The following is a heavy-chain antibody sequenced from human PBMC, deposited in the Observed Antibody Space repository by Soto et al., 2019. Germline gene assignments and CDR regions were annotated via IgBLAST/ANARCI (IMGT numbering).Heavy chain of an antibody. CDR3: ARDPYGVYILGWFDH. CDR1: GFTFSSYA. J-gene: IGHJ5*02. D-gene: IGHD4-17*01. Sequence: QVQLVESGGGVVQPGRSLRLSCAASGFTFSSYAMHWVRQAPGKGLEWVAVISYDGSNKYYADSVKGRFTITRDNSKNTMYLQMNSLRAEDTAVYYCARDPYGVYILGWFDHWGQGSLVTVAS. CDR2: ISYDGSNK. V-gene: IGHV3-30-3*01.